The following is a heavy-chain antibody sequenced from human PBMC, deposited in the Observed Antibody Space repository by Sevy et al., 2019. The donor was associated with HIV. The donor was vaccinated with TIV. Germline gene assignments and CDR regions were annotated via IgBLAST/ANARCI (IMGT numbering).Heavy chain of an antibody. CDR1: GFTFSSYV. CDR2: IWHDRSNK. V-gene: IGHV3-33*01. Sequence: GGSLRLSCAASGFTFSSYVMHWVRQAPGKGLEWVAVIWHDRSNKHYADSVKGRFTISRDNSKNTLYLQMNSLRAEDTAVYYCASLPNNYYDSSGSSGDDAFDIWGQGTMVTVSS. CDR3: ASLPNNYYDSSGSSGDDAFDI. J-gene: IGHJ3*02. D-gene: IGHD3-22*01.